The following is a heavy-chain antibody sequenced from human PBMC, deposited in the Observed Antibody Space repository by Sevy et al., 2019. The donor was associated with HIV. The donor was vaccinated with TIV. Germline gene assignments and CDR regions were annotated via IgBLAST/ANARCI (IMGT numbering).Heavy chain of an antibody. CDR1: GYTFTSYG. J-gene: IGHJ5*02. CDR3: AREYDRYCSSTSCVRYSSSWTGWFDP. D-gene: IGHD2-2*01. V-gene: IGHV1-18*01. CDR2: ISAYNGNT. Sequence: ASVKVSCKASGYTFTSYGISWVRQAPGQGLEWMGWISAYNGNTNYAQKLQGRVTMTTDTSTSTAYMELRSLRSDDTAVYYCAREYDRYCSSTSCVRYSSSWTGWFDPWGQGTLVTVSS.